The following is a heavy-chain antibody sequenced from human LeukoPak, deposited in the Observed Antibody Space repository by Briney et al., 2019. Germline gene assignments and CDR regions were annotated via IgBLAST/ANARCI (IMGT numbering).Heavy chain of an antibody. CDR1: GYTLTELS. Sequence: ASVKVSCKVSGYTLTELSMHWVRQAPGKGLEWMGDFDPEDGETIYAQKFQGRVTMTEDTSTDTAYMELSSLRSEDTAVYYCATTIYCSSTSCYAYGFGYWGQGTLVTVSS. CDR2: FDPEDGET. J-gene: IGHJ4*02. CDR3: ATTIYCSSTSCYAYGFGY. V-gene: IGHV1-24*01. D-gene: IGHD2-2*01.